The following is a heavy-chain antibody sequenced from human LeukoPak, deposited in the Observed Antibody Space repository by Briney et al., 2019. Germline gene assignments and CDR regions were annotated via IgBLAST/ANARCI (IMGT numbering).Heavy chain of an antibody. V-gene: IGHV3-23*01. D-gene: IGHD6-6*01. Sequence: GGSLRLSCAASGFTFSSYAMRWVRQAPGKGLEWVSVISGSGGSTDYVDSVKGRFTISRDNSKNTLYLQMNSLRAEDTAVYYCAKPRERTPYSSSFDYWGQGTLVTVSS. J-gene: IGHJ4*02. CDR2: ISGSGGST. CDR3: AKPRERTPYSSSFDY. CDR1: GFTFSSYA.